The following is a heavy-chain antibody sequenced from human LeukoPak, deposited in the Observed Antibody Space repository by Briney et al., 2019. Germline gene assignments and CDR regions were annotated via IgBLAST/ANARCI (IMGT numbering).Heavy chain of an antibody. V-gene: IGHV3-21*04. J-gene: IGHJ4*02. CDR3: VKGRISEDGLDF. Sequence: GGSLRLSCAASGFTFSSYSMNWVRQAPGKGLEWVSSISSSSSYIYYADSVKGRFTISRDNSKNMLYLQMNSLRAEDTAVYYCVKGRISEDGLDFWGQGTLVTVSS. CDR1: GFTFSSYS. D-gene: IGHD6-13*01. CDR2: ISSSSSYI.